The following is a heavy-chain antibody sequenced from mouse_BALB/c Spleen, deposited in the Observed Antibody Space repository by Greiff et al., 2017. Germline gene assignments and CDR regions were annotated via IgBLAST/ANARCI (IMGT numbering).Heavy chain of an antibody. Sequence: EVQRVESGPGLVKPSQSLSLSCTVTGYSITSDYAWNWIRQFPGNKLEWMGYISYSGSTSYNTSLKSRISITRDTSKNQFFLQLNSVTTEDTATYYCAYSYYAMDYWGQGTSVTVSS. CDR3: AYSYYAMDY. CDR1: GYSITSDYA. V-gene: IGHV3-2*02. D-gene: IGHD2-12*01. CDR2: ISYSGST. J-gene: IGHJ4*01.